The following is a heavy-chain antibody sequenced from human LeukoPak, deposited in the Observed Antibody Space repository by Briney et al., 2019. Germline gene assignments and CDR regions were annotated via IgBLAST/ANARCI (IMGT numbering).Heavy chain of an antibody. CDR2: IWYDGSKK. Sequence: PGRSLRLSCAASGFTFSSDGMHWVRQAPGKGLEWGALIWYDGSKKNYADSVKSGFTISTDNSKNTLYLQMNSLRAEDTGVYYCHGSGSYRAFDMWGQGTMVTVSS. D-gene: IGHD3-10*01. V-gene: IGHV3-33*01. CDR1: GFTFSSDG. CDR3: HGSGSYRAFDM. J-gene: IGHJ3*02.